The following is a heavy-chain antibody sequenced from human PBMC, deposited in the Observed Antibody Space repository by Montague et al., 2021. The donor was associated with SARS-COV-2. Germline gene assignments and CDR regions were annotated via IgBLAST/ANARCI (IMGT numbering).Heavy chain of an antibody. J-gene: IGHJ4*02. Sequence: SETLSLTCTVSGGSISNSNYYWGWIRQPPGKGLEWIGCFYYSGNTYHTPYLKSRVSISVDTSKIQLSLKVMSVTAADTAVYYCARGCTAGGYCHAGYWGQGTLVTVPS. D-gene: IGHD5-12*01. V-gene: IGHV4-39*01. CDR3: ARGCTAGGYCHAGY. CDR1: GGSISNSNYY. CDR2: FYYSGNT.